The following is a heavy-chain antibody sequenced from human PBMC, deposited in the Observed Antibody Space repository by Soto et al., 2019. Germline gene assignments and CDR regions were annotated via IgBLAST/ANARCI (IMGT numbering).Heavy chain of an antibody. V-gene: IGHV4-31*03. Sequence: SETLSLTCSVSGASISSTSHYWNWIRQHPGQGLEWIGYIYYSGSTSYSPSLRSRVTISVDTSKNQFSLRLTSVTAADTAVYYCARVGAAGYYYDSSAYSWGQGALVTVSS. J-gene: IGHJ4*02. CDR1: GASISSTSHY. CDR3: ARVGAAGYYYDSSAYS. CDR2: IYYSGST. D-gene: IGHD3-22*01.